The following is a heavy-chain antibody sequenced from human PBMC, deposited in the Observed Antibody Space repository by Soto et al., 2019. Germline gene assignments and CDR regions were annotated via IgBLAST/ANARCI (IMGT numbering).Heavy chain of an antibody. CDR2: ISSSGSTI. V-gene: IGHV3-11*01. J-gene: IGHJ4*02. Sequence: GGSLRLSCAASGFTFSDYYMSWIRQAPGKGLEWVSYISSSGSTIYYADSVKGRFTISRDNAKNSLYLQMNSLRAEDTAVYYCARAWSGYYLIYYFDYWGQGTLVTVSS. CDR1: GFTFSDYY. D-gene: IGHD3-3*01. CDR3: ARAWSGYYLIYYFDY.